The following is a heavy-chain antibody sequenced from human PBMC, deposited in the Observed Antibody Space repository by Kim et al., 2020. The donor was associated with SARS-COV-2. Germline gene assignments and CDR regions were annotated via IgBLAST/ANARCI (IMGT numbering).Heavy chain of an antibody. CDR3: ARFRRYSSSWYQGSSAIYYYYGMDV. V-gene: IGHV4-59*13. J-gene: IGHJ6*02. Sequence: SETLSLTCTVSGGSISSYYWSWIRQPPGKGLEWIGYIYYSGSTNYNPSLKSRVTISVDTSKNQFSLKLSSVTAADTAVYYCARFRRYSSSWYQGSSAIYYYYGMDVWGQGTTVTVSS. CDR2: IYYSGST. D-gene: IGHD6-13*01. CDR1: GGSISSYY.